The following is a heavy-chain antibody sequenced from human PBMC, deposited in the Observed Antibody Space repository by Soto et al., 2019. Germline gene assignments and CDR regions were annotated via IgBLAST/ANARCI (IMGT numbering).Heavy chain of an antibody. D-gene: IGHD1-26*01. CDR3: ARTMVGARAGYFDY. V-gene: IGHV4-61*01. Sequence: KPSETLSLTCTVSGGSVSSGSYYWSWIRQPPGKGLEWIGYIYYSGSTNYNPSLKSRVTISVDTSKNQFSLKLSSVTAADTAVYYCARTMVGARAGYFDYWGRGTLVTVS. CDR1: GGSVSSGSYY. J-gene: IGHJ4*02. CDR2: IYYSGST.